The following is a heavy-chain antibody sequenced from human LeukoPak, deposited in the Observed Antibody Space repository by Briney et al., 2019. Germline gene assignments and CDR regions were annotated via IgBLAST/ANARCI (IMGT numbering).Heavy chain of an antibody. V-gene: IGHV1-46*01. CDR1: GYTFTSYY. Sequence: ASVKVSCKASGYTFTSYYMHWVRQAPGQGLEWMGIINPSGGGTNYAQKFQGRVTITADKSTSTAYMELSSLRSEDTAVYYCARGGLYDYGDYYFDYWGQGTLVTVSS. D-gene: IGHD4-17*01. J-gene: IGHJ4*02. CDR3: ARGGLYDYGDYYFDY. CDR2: INPSGGGT.